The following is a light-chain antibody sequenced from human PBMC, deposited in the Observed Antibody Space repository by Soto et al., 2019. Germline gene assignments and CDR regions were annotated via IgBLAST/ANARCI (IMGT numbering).Light chain of an antibody. J-gene: IGKJ5*01. CDR3: QQLLSYPIT. V-gene: IGKV1-9*01. CDR2: AAS. CDR1: QGISTY. Sequence: DIQLTKSPSFLSASVGDRVTITCRASQGISTYLAWYQQKPGKAPKLLIYAASTLQSGVPLSFSGSGSGTSFTLTISSLQPEDFATYYCQQLLSYPITFGQGTRL.